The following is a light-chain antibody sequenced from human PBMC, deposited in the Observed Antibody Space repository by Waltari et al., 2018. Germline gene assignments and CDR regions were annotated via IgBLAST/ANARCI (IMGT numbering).Light chain of an antibody. Sequence: EIVLTQSPAILSLSPGERATLSCRASQSVSSSYLAWYQQKPGLAPRLLIYDASSRATGIPDRFSGSGSGTDFTLTISRLEPEDFAVYYCQQYGSSPMYTFGQGTKLEIK. J-gene: IGKJ2*01. V-gene: IGKV3D-20*01. CDR1: QSVSSSY. CDR3: QQYGSSPMYT. CDR2: DAS.